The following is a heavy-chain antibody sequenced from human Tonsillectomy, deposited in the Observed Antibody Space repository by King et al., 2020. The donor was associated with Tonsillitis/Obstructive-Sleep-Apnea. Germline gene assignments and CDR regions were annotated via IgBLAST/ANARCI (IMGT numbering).Heavy chain of an antibody. CDR2: ISSNGGST. Sequence: VQLVESGGGLVQPGGSLRLSCSASGFTFSSYAMHWVRQAPGKGLEYVSAISSNGGSTYYADSVKGRFTISRDNSKNTLYLQMSSLRAEDTAVYYCVKGVADFWSGYFLHLYYYYGMDVWGQGTTVTVSS. V-gene: IGHV3-64D*06. D-gene: IGHD3-3*01. J-gene: IGHJ6*02. CDR1: GFTFSSYA. CDR3: VKGVADFWSGYFLHLYYYYGMDV.